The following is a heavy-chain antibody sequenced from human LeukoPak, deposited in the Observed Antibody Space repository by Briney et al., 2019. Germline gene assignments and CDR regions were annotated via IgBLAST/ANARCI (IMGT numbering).Heavy chain of an antibody. CDR1: GLTVNTNF. J-gene: IGHJ5*02. CDR3: DP. Sequence: GGSLRLSCAASGLTVNTNFMSWVRQAPGKGLEWVSVIYPSGSTHYGDAVKGRFTISRDNFKSAVFLEMSSVTDEDTAVYQFDPRGQGTLVTVSS. V-gene: IGHV3-53*01. CDR2: IYPSGST.